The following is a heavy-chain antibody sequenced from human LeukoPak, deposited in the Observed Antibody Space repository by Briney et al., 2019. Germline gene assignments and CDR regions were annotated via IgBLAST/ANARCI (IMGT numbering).Heavy chain of an antibody. CDR3: ARDCEGDL. CDR2: ISGSSGFI. CDR1: GFPFSTYI. Sequence: SGGSLRLSCAATGFPFSTYIMNWVRQAPGKGLEWVSSISGSSGFIYYADSVKGRFTISRNNAMNSLYLQMDSLRGDDTAVYYCARDCEGDLWGQGTLVTVSS. J-gene: IGHJ5*02. V-gene: IGHV3-21*01.